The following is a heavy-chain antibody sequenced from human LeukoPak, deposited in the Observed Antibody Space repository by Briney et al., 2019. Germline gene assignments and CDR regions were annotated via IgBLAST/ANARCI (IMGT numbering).Heavy chain of an antibody. Sequence: SETLSLTCTVSGDSISSYYWSWIRQPPGKGLEWIGYIYYSGSTNYNPSLKSRVTISVDTSKNQFSLKLSSVTAADTAVYYCARGDGFGDYWGQGTLVTVSS. CDR2: IYYSGST. CDR1: GDSISSYY. CDR3: ARGDGFGDY. D-gene: IGHD3-10*01. V-gene: IGHV4-59*01. J-gene: IGHJ4*02.